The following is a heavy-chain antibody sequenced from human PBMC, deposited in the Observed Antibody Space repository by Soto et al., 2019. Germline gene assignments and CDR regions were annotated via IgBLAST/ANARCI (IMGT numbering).Heavy chain of an antibody. J-gene: IGHJ4*02. CDR3: ARDPIFGGEGYFDY. V-gene: IGHV3-30-3*01. D-gene: IGHD3-3*01. CDR1: GFTFSSYA. CDR2: ISYDGSNK. Sequence: QVQLVESGGGVVQPGRSLRLSCAASGFTFSSYAMHWVRQAPGKGLEWVAVISYDGSNKYYADSVKGRFTISRDNSKNPLYLQMNSLRAEETAVYYCARDPIFGGEGYFDYWGQGTLVTVSS.